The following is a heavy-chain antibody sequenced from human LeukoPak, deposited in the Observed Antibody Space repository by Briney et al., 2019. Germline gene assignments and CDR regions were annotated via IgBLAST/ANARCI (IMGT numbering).Heavy chain of an antibody. J-gene: IGHJ4*02. CDR3: ARGLGDWTMTGDY. V-gene: IGHV1-2*02. CDR1: GYTFTGYY. CDR2: INPNSGGT. Sequence: ASVKVSCKASGYTFTGYYMHWVRQAPGQGLEWMGWINPNSGGTNYAQKFQGRVTMTRDTSISTAYMELSRLRSDDTAVYYCARGLGDWTMTGDYWGQGTLVTVSS. D-gene: IGHD3-16*01.